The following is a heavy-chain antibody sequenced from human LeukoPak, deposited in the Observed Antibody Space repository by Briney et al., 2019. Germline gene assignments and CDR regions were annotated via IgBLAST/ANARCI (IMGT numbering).Heavy chain of an antibody. CDR2: IIPIFGIA. V-gene: IGHV1-69*04. J-gene: IGHJ4*02. CDR1: GGTFSSYA. Sequence: SVKVSCKASGGTFSSYAISWVRQAPGQGLEWMGRIIPIFGIANYAQKFQGRVTITADKSTSTAYMELSSLRSEDTAVYYCASTDSSGLPTNDYWSQGTLVTVSS. CDR3: ASTDSSGLPTNDY. D-gene: IGHD3-22*01.